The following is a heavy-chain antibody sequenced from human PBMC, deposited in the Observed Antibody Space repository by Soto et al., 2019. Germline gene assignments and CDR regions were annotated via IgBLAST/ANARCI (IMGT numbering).Heavy chain of an antibody. CDR3: AKKSAKYQLLFSGMDV. J-gene: IGHJ6*02. CDR1: GFTFSSYG. D-gene: IGHD2-2*01. CDR2: ISYDGSNK. Sequence: GGSLRLSCAASGFTFSSYGMHWFRQAPGKGLEWVAVISYDGSNKYYADSVKGRFTISRDNSKNTLYLQMNSLRAEDTAVYYCAKKSAKYQLLFSGMDVWGQGTTVTVSS. V-gene: IGHV3-30*18.